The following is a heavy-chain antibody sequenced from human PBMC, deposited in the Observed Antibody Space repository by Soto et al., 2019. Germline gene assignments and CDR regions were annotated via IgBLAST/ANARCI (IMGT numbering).Heavy chain of an antibody. CDR2: IVVGSGNT. CDR3: ARRLSPLDPYHFDY. Sequence: SVKVSCKASGFTFTSSAVQWVRQARGQRLEWIGWIVVGSGNTNYTQKFQERVTITRDMSTSTAYMELSSLRSEDTAMYYRARRLSPLDPYHFDYWGQGTLVTVS. J-gene: IGHJ4*02. CDR1: GFTFTSSA. V-gene: IGHV1-58*01.